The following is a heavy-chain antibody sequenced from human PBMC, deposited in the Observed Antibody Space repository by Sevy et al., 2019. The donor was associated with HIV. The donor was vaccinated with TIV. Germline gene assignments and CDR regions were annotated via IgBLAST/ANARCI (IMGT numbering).Heavy chain of an antibody. Sequence: SETLSLTCTVSGGSVSSGSYYWSWIRQPPGKGLEWIGYIYYSGSTNYNPSLKSRVTISVDTSKNQFSLKLSSVTAADTAVYYCGSSQPRLKIDYWGQGTLVTVSS. J-gene: IGHJ4*02. D-gene: IGHD5-18*01. CDR3: GSSQPRLKIDY. V-gene: IGHV4-61*01. CDR2: IYYSGST. CDR1: GGSVSSGSYY.